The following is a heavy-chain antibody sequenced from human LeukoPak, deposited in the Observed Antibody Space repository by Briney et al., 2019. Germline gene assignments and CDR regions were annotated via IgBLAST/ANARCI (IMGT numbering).Heavy chain of an antibody. CDR1: GGSFSGYY. V-gene: IGHV4-34*01. J-gene: IGHJ4*02. CDR2: INHSGNT. Sequence: SETLSLTCAVYGGSFSGYYWSWIRQPPGKGLEWIGEINHSGNTNYNPSLKSRVTISVDTSKNQFSLKLSSVTAADTAVYYCARGQGAAAGKIDYWGQGTLVTVSS. D-gene: IGHD6-13*01. CDR3: ARGQGAAAGKIDY.